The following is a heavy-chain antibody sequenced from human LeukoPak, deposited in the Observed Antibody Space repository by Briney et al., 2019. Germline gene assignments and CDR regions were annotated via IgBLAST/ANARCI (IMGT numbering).Heavy chain of an antibody. D-gene: IGHD3-16*02. CDR3: ARGEGSYRPLDY. J-gene: IGHJ4*02. V-gene: IGHV4-61*05. CDR1: GGSISSSSYY. Sequence: PSETLSLTCTVSGGSISSSSYYWGWLRQPPGRGLEWVGYIYYSGSTNYNPSLKSRLTISVDTSKNQFSLKLSSVTAADTAVYYCARGEGSYRPLDYWGQGTLVTVSS. CDR2: IYYSGST.